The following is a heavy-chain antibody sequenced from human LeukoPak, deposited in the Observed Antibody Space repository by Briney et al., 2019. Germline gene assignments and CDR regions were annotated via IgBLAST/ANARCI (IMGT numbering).Heavy chain of an antibody. Sequence: GGSLILSCAPSGFTFSADWMSWVRQAPGKGLEWVASINQDGSEKYYVDSLKGRFTISRDNTKKSLYLQMNSLRAEDTAVYSCARDLRGLDAFDIWGQGTMVTVSS. V-gene: IGHV3-7*03. D-gene: IGHD3-10*01. CDR2: INQDGSEK. J-gene: IGHJ3*02. CDR3: ARDLRGLDAFDI. CDR1: GFTFSADW.